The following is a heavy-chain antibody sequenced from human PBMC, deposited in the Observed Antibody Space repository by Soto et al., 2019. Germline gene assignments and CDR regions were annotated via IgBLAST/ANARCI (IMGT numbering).Heavy chain of an antibody. CDR1: GYSFTSYW. V-gene: IGHV5-51*01. J-gene: IGHJ3*02. Sequence: GESLKISCKGSGYSFTSYWIGWVRQMPGKGLXXXXXXXXXXXXXXXXXXXXXQVTIPADKSISTAYLQWSSLKASDTAMYYCARPLEMATMGAFDIWGQGTMVTVSS. D-gene: IGHD5-12*01. CDR3: ARPLEMATMGAFDI. CDR2: XXXXXXXX.